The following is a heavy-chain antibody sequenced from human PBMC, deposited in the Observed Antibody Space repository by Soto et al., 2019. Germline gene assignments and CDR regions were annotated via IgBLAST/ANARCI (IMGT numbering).Heavy chain of an antibody. CDR3: ARNTYCGGDCYYH. V-gene: IGHV4-39*01. Sequence: PSETLSLTCTVSGGSISSSSYYWGWIRQPPGKGLEWIGSIYYSGSTYYNPSLKSRVTISVDTSKNQLSLKLSSVTAADTAVYYCARNTYCGGDCYYHWGQGTLVTVSS. CDR1: GGSISSSSYY. CDR2: IYYSGST. D-gene: IGHD2-21*02. J-gene: IGHJ5*02.